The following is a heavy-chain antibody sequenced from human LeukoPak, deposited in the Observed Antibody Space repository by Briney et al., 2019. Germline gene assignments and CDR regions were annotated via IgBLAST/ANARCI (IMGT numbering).Heavy chain of an antibody. Sequence: GGSLRLSCAASGFTFSSYGMHWVRQAPGKGLEWVAVISYDGSNKYYADSVKGRFTISRDNSKNTLYLQMNSLRAEDTAVYYCAKDRGLWFGELSNWFDPWGQGTLVTVSS. CDR2: ISYDGSNK. V-gene: IGHV3-30*18. D-gene: IGHD3-10*01. CDR1: GFTFSSYG. CDR3: AKDRGLWFGELSNWFDP. J-gene: IGHJ5*02.